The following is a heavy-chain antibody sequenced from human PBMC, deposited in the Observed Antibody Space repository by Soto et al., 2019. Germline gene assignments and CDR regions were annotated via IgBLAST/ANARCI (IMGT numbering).Heavy chain of an antibody. V-gene: IGHV3-23*01. CDR3: AKGRGQNWIFDY. CDR2: ISGSGGTA. CDR1: GFTSSSYA. D-gene: IGHD1-1*01. J-gene: IGHJ4*02. Sequence: EVQLLESGGGSVQPGGSLRLSCAASGFTSSSYAMHWVRRPPGKGLEWVSSISGSGGTAYYADSVKGRFSISRDSLGNTFYLQMNSLTAEDTSVYYCAKGRGQNWIFDYWGQGTLVTVSP.